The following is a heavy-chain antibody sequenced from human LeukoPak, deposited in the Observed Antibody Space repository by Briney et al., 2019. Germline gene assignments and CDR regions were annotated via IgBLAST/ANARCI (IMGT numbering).Heavy chain of an antibody. CDR1: GFTVSSSY. CDR2: LYSGGSI. D-gene: IGHD6-13*01. J-gene: IGHJ4*02. Sequence: PGGSLRLSCAGSGFTVSSSYMSWVRQAPGKGLERVSVLYSGGSIFYADSVKGRFTISRDISKNMLYLQMNSLRADDTAVYYCARGAISSWYEDWGQGTLVTVSS. CDR3: ARGAISSWYED. V-gene: IGHV3-66*01.